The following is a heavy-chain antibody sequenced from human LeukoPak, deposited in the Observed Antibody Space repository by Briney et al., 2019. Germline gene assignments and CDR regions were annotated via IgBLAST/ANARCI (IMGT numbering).Heavy chain of an antibody. V-gene: IGHV3-20*04. CDR3: ARGSHYYGSGTQDY. J-gene: IGHJ4*02. Sequence: GGSLRLSCAASGFTFDDYGMSWVRQAPGKGLEWVSGINWNGGSTGYADSVKGRFTISRDNAKNSLYLQMNSLRAEDTAVYYCARGSHYYGSGTQDYWGQGTLVTVSS. CDR1: GFTFDDYG. D-gene: IGHD3-10*01. CDR2: INWNGGST.